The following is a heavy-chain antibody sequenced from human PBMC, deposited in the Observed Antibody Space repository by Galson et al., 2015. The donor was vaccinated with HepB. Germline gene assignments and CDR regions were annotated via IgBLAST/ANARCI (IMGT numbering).Heavy chain of an antibody. D-gene: IGHD3-10*01. CDR2: LYNSGSK. V-gene: IGHV4-39*07. Sequence: SEPLSLTCVVSGDSLTSTKNYWAWIRQSPGKGLEWIGSLYNSGSKYYNPSLQRRVTMSMDTSRNHFSLMLSSMTAADAAVYYCARDPYYYNSETYKVVYYFDFWGQGKLVTVSS. J-gene: IGHJ4*02. CDR3: ARDPYYYNSETYKVVYYFDF. CDR1: GDSLTSTKNY.